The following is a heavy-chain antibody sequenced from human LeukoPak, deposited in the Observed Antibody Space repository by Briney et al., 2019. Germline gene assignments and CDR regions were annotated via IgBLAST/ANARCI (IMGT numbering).Heavy chain of an antibody. Sequence: SVKVSCKASGGTFSSYAISWVRQAPGQGLEWMGRIIPIFGTANYAQKFQGRVTITTDESTSTAYMELSSLRSEDTAVYYCARDGELLRYYYYMDVWGKGTTVTVSS. V-gene: IGHV1-69*05. J-gene: IGHJ6*03. CDR2: IIPIFGTA. CDR1: GGTFSSYA. D-gene: IGHD3-10*01. CDR3: ARDGELLRYYYYMDV.